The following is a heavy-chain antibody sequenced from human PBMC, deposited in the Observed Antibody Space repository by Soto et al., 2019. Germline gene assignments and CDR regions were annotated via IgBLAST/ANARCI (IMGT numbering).Heavy chain of an antibody. CDR1: GYSFTSYW. J-gene: IGHJ4*02. CDR3: ARGPGIAVAGTTAYFDY. Sequence: GESLKISCKGSGYSFTSYWIGWVRQMPGKGLEWMGIIYPGDSDTRYSPSFQGQVTISADKSISTAYLQWSSLKASDTAVYYCARGPGIAVAGTTAYFDYWGQGTLVTVSS. D-gene: IGHD6-19*01. V-gene: IGHV5-51*01. CDR2: IYPGDSDT.